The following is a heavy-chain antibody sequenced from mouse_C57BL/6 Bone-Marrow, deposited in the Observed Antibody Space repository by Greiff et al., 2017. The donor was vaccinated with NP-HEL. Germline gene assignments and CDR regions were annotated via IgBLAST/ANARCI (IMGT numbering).Heavy chain of an antibody. V-gene: IGHV1-55*01. CDR3: ARCPILCPWYFDV. D-gene: IGHD1-1*02. Sequence: QVQLQQPGAELVKPGASVKMSCKASGYTFTSYWITWVKQRPGQGLEWIGDIYPGSGSTNYNVKFKSKATLTVDTSSSTAYMQLSLLTSEDSAVYYCARCPILCPWYFDVWGTGTTVTVSS. CDR2: IYPGSGST. CDR1: GYTFTSYW. J-gene: IGHJ1*03.